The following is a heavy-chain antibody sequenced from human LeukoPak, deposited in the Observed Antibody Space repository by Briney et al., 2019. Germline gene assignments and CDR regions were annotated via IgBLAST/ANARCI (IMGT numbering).Heavy chain of an antibody. CDR2: IYTSGSP. CDR1: GGSISSYD. Sequence: ETLSLTCTVSGGSISSYDWSWIRQPAGKRLEWIGRIYTSGSPNYNPSLKSRLILSVDTSKSQFSLKLSSVTAADTAVYYCARLTSSWYQDWYFDLWGRGTLVTVSS. V-gene: IGHV4-4*07. J-gene: IGHJ2*01. D-gene: IGHD6-13*01. CDR3: ARLTSSWYQDWYFDL.